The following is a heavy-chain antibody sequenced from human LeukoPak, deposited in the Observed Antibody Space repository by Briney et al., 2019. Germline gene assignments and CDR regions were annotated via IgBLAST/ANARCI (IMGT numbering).Heavy chain of an antibody. CDR3: ARPSITGSAAPKYFDY. Sequence: PSETLSLTCAVYGGSFSGYYWSWLRQPPGKGLEWIGEINHSGSTNYNPSLKSRVTISVDTSKNQFSLKLSSVTAADTAVYYCARPSITGSAAPKYFDYWGQGTLVTVSS. CDR2: INHSGST. D-gene: IGHD1-14*01. CDR1: GGSFSGYY. V-gene: IGHV4-34*01. J-gene: IGHJ4*02.